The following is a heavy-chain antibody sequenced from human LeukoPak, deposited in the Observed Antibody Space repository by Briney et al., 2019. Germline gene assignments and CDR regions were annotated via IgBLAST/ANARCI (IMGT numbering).Heavy chain of an antibody. V-gene: IGHV4-34*01. J-gene: IGHJ4*02. CDR3: ARGNPLYSSCYPPFFDY. CDR2: IXHSGST. Sequence: GEIXHSGSTNYHPSLKSPVTISVDTSKNQFSLKRSSVTAADTAVYYCARGNPLYSSCYPPFFDYWGQGTLVTVSS. D-gene: IGHD3-22*01.